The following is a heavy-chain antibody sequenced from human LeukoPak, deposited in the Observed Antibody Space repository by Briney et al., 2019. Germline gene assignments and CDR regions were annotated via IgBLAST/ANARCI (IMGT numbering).Heavy chain of an antibody. J-gene: IGHJ4*02. CDR3: ARGSGYEKSLFDY. CDR2: IYYSGST. D-gene: IGHD5-12*01. Sequence: SETLSLTCTVSGGSISSYYWSWIRQPPGKGLEWIGYIYYSGSTNYNPSLKSRVTISVDTSKNQFSLKLSSVTAADTAVYYCARGSGYEKSLFDYWGQGTLVTVSS. V-gene: IGHV4-59*01. CDR1: GGSISSYY.